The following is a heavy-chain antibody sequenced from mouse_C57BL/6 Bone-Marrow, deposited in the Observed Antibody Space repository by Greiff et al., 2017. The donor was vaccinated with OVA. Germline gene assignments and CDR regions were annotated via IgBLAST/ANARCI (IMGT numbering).Heavy chain of an antibody. D-gene: IGHD2-1*01. CDR3: ARHGIYPFAY. J-gene: IGHJ3*01. Sequence: EVQGVESGGDLVKPGGSLKLSCAASGFTFSSYGMSWVRQTPDKRLEWVATISSGGSYTYYPDSVKGRFTISRDNAKNTLYLRMSSLKSEDTAMYYCARHGIYPFAYWGQGTLVTVSA. V-gene: IGHV5-6*01. CDR1: GFTFSSYG. CDR2: ISSGGSYT.